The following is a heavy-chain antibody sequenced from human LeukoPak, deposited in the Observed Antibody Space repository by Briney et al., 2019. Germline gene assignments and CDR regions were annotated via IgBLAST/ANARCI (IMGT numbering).Heavy chain of an antibody. V-gene: IGHV3-30*18. D-gene: IGHD3-16*01. J-gene: IGHJ4*02. CDR1: GFTFSSYG. CDR3: AKSPLGGGWYYFDY. Sequence: GGSLRLSCAASGFTFSSYGMHWVRQAPGKGLEWVAVISYDGSNKYYADSVKGRFTISRDNSRNTLYLQMNSLRAEDTAVYYCAKSPLGGGWYYFDYWGQGTLVTVSS. CDR2: ISYDGSNK.